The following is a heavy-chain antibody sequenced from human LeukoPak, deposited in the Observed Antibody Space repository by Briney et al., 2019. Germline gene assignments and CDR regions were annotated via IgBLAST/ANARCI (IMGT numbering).Heavy chain of an antibody. CDR1: GSSISSSSYY. V-gene: IGHV4-39*01. D-gene: IGHD3-16*01. CDR2: IYYSGST. J-gene: IGHJ4*02. Sequence: PSETLSLTCTVSGSSISSSSYYWGWIRQPPGKGLEWIGSIYYSGSTYYNPSLKSRVTISVDTSKNQFSLKLSSVTAADTAVYYCARHLMITFGGALNYFDYWGQGTLVTVSS. CDR3: ARHLMITFGGALNYFDY.